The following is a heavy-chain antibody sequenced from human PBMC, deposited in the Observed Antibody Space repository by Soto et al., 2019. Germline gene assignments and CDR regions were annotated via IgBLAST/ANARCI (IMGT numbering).Heavy chain of an antibody. CDR1: GGSVSSVTYY. Sequence: SETLSLTCIVSGGSVSSVTYYWSWIRQPPGKGLEWIGYIYYSGSTNYNPSLKSRVSMSLDTSKNQFSLKLISVTAADTAVYYCARADDYKSSWFDPWGQGTLVTVS. CDR2: IYYSGST. V-gene: IGHV4-61*01. D-gene: IGHD4-4*01. J-gene: IGHJ5*02. CDR3: ARADDYKSSWFDP.